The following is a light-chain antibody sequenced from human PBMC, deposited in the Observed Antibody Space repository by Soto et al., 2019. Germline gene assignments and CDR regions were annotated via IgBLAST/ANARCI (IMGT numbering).Light chain of an antibody. Sequence: DIHMTHSPSAISSSLGASVTITCRASQTIRSWLAWYQQKPGTAPKFLIFDASTLESGVPSRFSGSGSGTEFTLTISSLQPDDFATYYCQQYDDYPLTFGGGTKVDIK. V-gene: IGKV1-5*01. J-gene: IGKJ4*01. CDR2: DAS. CDR3: QQYDDYPLT. CDR1: QTIRSW.